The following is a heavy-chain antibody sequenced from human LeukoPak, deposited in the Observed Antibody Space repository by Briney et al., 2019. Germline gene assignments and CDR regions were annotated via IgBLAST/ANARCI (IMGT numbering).Heavy chain of an antibody. CDR1: GGSFSGYY. J-gene: IGHJ5*02. CDR3: ARGERGYSYGSRNYRRWFDP. V-gene: IGHV4-34*01. D-gene: IGHD5-18*01. CDR2: INHSGST. Sequence: SETLSLTCAVYGGSFSGYYWSWIRQPPGKGLEWIGEINHSGSTNYNPSLKSRVTISVDTSKNQFSLKLSSVTAADTAVYYCARGERGYSYGSRNYRRWFDPWGQGTLVTVSS.